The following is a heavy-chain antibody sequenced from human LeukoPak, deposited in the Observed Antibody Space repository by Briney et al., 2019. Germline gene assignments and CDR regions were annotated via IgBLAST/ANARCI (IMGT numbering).Heavy chain of an antibody. CDR3: ARTRNGDYDY. D-gene: IGHD1-1*01. CDR1: GGSISSGGYS. CDR2: IYHSGST. Sequence: SETLSLTCAVSGGSISSGGYSWSWIRQPPGKGLEWIGYIYHSGSTYYNPSLKSRVTISVDRSKNQFSLKLSSVTAADTAVYYCARTRNGDYDYWGQGTLVTVSS. J-gene: IGHJ4*02. V-gene: IGHV4-30-2*01.